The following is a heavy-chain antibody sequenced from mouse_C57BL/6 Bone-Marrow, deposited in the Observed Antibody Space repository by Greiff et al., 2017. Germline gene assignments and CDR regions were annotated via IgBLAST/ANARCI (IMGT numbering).Heavy chain of an antibody. CDR3: ARSGPLGRSFDY. CDR1: GYTFTSYW. CDR2: IYPTSGRT. V-gene: IGHV1-55*01. D-gene: IGHD4-1*01. J-gene: IGHJ2*01. Sequence: QVQLQQPGAELVKPGASVKMSCKASGYTFTSYWITWVKQRPGQGLEWIGVIYPTSGRTNYNEKFKSKAILTVDTSSNTAYMQLSSLTSEDSAVFYWARSGPLGRSFDYWGQGTTLTVSS.